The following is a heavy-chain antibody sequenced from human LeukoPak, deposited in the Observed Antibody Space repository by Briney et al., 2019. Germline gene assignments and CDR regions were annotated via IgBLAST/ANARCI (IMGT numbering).Heavy chain of an antibody. CDR1: GFTFSNAW. V-gene: IGHV3-15*01. CDR3: TWAGDHSGAFDI. J-gene: IGHJ3*02. CDR2: IKSKTDGGTT. Sequence: NPGGSLRLSCAASGFTFSNAWMSWVRQAPGKGLEWVGRIKSKTDGGTTDYAAPVKGRFTISRDDSKNTLYLQMNSLKTEDTAVYYCTWAGDHSGAFDIWGQGTMVTVSS. D-gene: IGHD4-17*01.